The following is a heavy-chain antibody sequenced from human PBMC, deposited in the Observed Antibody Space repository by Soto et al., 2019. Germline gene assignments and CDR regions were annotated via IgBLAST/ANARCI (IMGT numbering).Heavy chain of an antibody. CDR3: ASSRNNWNDWFDP. Sequence: SETLSLTCTVSGGSISSGGHYWSWIRQHPGKGLEWIGYIYYSGSTYYNPSLKSRVTISVDTSKNQFSLKLSSVTAADTAVYYCASSRNNWNDWFDPWGQGTLVTVSS. V-gene: IGHV4-31*03. CDR1: GGSISSGGHY. CDR2: IYYSGST. J-gene: IGHJ5*02. D-gene: IGHD1-20*01.